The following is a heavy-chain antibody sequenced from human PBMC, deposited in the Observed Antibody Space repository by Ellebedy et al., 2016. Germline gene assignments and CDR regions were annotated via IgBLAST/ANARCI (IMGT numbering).Heavy chain of an antibody. V-gene: IGHV4-4*07. CDR1: GDSITGYY. D-gene: IGHD1-26*01. CDR3: AREGRGSYDY. Sequence: SETLSLTXSVSGDSITGYYWNWIRQPAGKGLEWIGRIHYSGVTKYSPSLQSRVSVSLDTSKKQFSLNLNSGTDADTAVYYCAREGRGSYDYWGQGIVVTVSS. CDR2: IHYSGVT. J-gene: IGHJ4*02.